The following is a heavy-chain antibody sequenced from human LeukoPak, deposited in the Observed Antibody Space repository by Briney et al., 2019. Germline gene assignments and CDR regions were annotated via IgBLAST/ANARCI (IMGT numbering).Heavy chain of an antibody. CDR2: VNSDGRST. Sequence: GGSLRLSCAASGFTFSYYWMHWVRQAPGKELVWVSRVNSDGRSTDYADSVKGRFTISRDNARNTVYLQMNSLRGEDMAVYYCARVRGSAFDMWGQGTMVTVSS. J-gene: IGHJ3*02. V-gene: IGHV3-74*01. CDR3: ARVRGSAFDM. D-gene: IGHD3-10*01. CDR1: GFTFSYYW.